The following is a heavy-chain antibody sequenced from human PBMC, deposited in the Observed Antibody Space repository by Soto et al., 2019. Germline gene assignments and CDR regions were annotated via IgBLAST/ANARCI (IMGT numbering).Heavy chain of an antibody. Sequence: PGESLKISCKGSGYSFTSYWISWVRQMPGKGLEWMGRIDPSDSYTNYSPSFQGHVTISADKSISTAYLQWSSLTASDTAMYYCARRHSSSSAFDPWGQGTLVTVSS. V-gene: IGHV5-10-1*01. CDR2: IDPSDSYT. CDR3: ARRHSSSSAFDP. CDR1: GYSFTSYW. D-gene: IGHD6-13*01. J-gene: IGHJ5*02.